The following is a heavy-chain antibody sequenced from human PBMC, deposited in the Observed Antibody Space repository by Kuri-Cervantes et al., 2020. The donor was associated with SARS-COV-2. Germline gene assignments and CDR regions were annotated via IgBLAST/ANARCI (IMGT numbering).Heavy chain of an antibody. CDR3: ARGLAIFGVRNAFDI. CDR2: IWYDGSNK. V-gene: IGHV3-33*01. Sequence: GESLKISCAASGFTFSSYGMHWVRQAPGKRLEWVAVIWYDGSNKYYADSVKGRFTISRDNSKNTLYLQMNSLRAEDTAVYYCARGLAIFGVRNAFDIWGQGTMVTVSS. CDR1: GFTFSSYG. J-gene: IGHJ3*02. D-gene: IGHD3-3*01.